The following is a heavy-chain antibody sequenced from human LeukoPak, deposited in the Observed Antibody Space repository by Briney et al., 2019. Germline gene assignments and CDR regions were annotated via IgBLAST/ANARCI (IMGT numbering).Heavy chain of an antibody. D-gene: IGHD3-10*01. CDR3: ARVPYGSGSYHLDY. J-gene: IGHJ4*02. CDR1: GFTFSDYY. V-gene: IGHV3-11*05. CDR2: ISSSSSYT. Sequence: KPGGSLRLSCAASGFTFSDYYMSWIRQAPGKGLEWVSYISSSSSYTNYADSVKGRFTISRDDAKNSLYLQMNSLRAEDTAVYYCARVPYGSGSYHLDYWGQGTLVTVSS.